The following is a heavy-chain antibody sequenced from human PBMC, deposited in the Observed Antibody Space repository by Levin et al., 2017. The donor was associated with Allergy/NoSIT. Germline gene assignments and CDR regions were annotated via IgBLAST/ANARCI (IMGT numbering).Heavy chain of an antibody. CDR2: ISWNSGSI. CDR1: GFTFDDYA. J-gene: IGHJ4*02. D-gene: IGHD5-18*01. Sequence: SLKISCAASGFTFDDYAMHWVRQAPGKGLEWVSGISWNSGSIGYADSVKGRFTISRDNAKNSLYLQMNSLRAEDTALYYCAKDIRYSYGLVDWGQGTLVTVSS. CDR3: AKDIRYSYGLVD. V-gene: IGHV3-9*01.